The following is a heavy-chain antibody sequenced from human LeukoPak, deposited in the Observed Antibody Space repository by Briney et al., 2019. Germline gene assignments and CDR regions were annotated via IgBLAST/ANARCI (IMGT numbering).Heavy chain of an antibody. CDR1: RFTFNGNT. CDR3: ARLYTSRGYTDY. Sequence: GGTLRFTGAASRFTFNGNTLSRQPRAPGQERKGVRALRYIGSRTSYTDPVKGRFTISRDNSKNTLYLQMNSLRAEDTAVYYCARLYTSRGYTDYWGQGTLVTVSS. V-gene: IGHV3-23*01. J-gene: IGHJ4*02. CDR2: LRYIGSRT. D-gene: IGHD6-13*01.